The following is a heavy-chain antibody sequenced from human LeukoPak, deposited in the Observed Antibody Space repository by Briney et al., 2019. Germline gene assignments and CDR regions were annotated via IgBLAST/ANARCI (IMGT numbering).Heavy chain of an antibody. CDR1: GFTFSSYS. CDR3: ARLLWFGESPGDYGMDV. V-gene: IGHV3-21*01. CDR2: ISSSSSYI. J-gene: IGHJ6*04. D-gene: IGHD3-10*01. Sequence: GRSLRLSCAASGFTFSSYSMNWVRQAPGKGLEWVSSISSSSSYIYYADSVKGRFTISSDNDKNSLYLQMNSLRAEDTAVYYCARLLWFGESPGDYGMDVWGKGTTVTVSS.